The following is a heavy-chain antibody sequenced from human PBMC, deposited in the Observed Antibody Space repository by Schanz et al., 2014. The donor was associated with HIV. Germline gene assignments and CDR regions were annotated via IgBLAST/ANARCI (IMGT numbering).Heavy chain of an antibody. J-gene: IGHJ4*02. V-gene: IGHV3-23*04. CDR1: GFTFSIYG. CDR2: ISESGGRT. CDR3: AKPEYDSRGSSQSHFDY. Sequence: VQLVESGGGVVQPGGSLRLSCAASGFTFSIYGIHWVRQAPGKGLEWVSSISESGGRTYYADSVNGRFTISRDNSKNTLYLQMTTLRTEDTAVYYCAKPEYDSRGSSQSHFDYWGQGTLVTVSS. D-gene: IGHD3-22*01.